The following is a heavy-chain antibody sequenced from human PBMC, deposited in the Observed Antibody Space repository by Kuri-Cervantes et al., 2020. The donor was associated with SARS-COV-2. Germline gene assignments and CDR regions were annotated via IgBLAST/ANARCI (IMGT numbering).Heavy chain of an antibody. CDR3: ARVLWFGGPPDY. Sequence: GESLKISCAASGFTLSNSGMTWVRQTPGEGLEWVSSISGSGDYTYHTRSLKDRFTISRDNSRGMLYLRMNSLRAEDTAVYYCARVLWFGGPPDYWGQGTLVTVSS. V-gene: IGHV3-23*01. D-gene: IGHD3-10*01. J-gene: IGHJ4*02. CDR1: GFTLSNSG. CDR2: ISGSGDYT.